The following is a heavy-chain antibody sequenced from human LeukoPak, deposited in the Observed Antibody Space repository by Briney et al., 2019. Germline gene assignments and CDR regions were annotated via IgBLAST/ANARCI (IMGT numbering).Heavy chain of an antibody. V-gene: IGHV3-53*01. CDR1: GFTVSSNY. Sequence: TGGSLRLSCAVFGFTVSSNYMSWVRQAPGKGLEWVSVIYSGGSTDYADSVKGRFTISRDNSKNTLYLQMNSLRAEDTAVYYCARGQMDYYASGSYGYFDYWGQGTLVTVSS. J-gene: IGHJ4*02. CDR3: ARGQMDYYASGSYGYFDY. D-gene: IGHD3-10*01. CDR2: IYSGGST.